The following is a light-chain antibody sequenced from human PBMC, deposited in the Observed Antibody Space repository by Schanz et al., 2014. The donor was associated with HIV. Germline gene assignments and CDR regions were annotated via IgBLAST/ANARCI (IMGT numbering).Light chain of an antibody. V-gene: IGKV3-20*01. Sequence: EIVLTQSPGSLSLSPGGRATLSCGASQSLSSSYLAWYQQKRDQPPRLVIYGASTRATGIPDRFSGSGSGTDFTLTISRLEPEDFAVYYCQYYGSPPWTFGQGTKVEIK. CDR3: QYYGSPPWT. J-gene: IGKJ1*01. CDR1: QSLSSSY. CDR2: GAS.